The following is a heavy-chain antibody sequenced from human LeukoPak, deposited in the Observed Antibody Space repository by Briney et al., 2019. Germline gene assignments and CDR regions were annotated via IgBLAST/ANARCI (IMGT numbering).Heavy chain of an antibody. Sequence: ASVKVSCKASGGTFSSYAISWVRQAPGQGLEWMGGIIPIFGTANYAQKFQGRVTITADESTSTAYMELSSLRSEDTAVYYCARKLNGGYGWYFDLWGRGTLVTVSS. CDR2: IIPIFGTA. V-gene: IGHV1-69*01. CDR1: GGTFSSYA. CDR3: ARKLNGGYGWYFDL. J-gene: IGHJ2*01. D-gene: IGHD5-12*01.